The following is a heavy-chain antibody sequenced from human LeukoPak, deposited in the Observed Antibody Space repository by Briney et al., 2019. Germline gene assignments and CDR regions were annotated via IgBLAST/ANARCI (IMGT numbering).Heavy chain of an antibody. Sequence: SETLSLTCAVYGGPFSGYYWSWIRQPPGKGLEWIGEINHSGSTNYNPSLKSRVTISVDTSKNQFSLKLSSVTAADTAVYYCARVTEGDGYNSDYWGQGTLVTVSS. J-gene: IGHJ4*02. CDR2: INHSGST. CDR1: GGPFSGYY. V-gene: IGHV4-34*01. CDR3: ARVTEGDGYNSDY. D-gene: IGHD5-24*01.